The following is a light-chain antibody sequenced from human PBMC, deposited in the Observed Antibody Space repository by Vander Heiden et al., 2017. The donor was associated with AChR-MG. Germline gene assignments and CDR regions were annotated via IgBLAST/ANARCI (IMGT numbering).Light chain of an antibody. Sequence: SYELTQPPSVSVSPGQTASITCSGDKLGDKYACWYQPTPGQSPVLVLYQDSKRPSGIPARFSGSNAGNTATLTIGGTQAMAEADYYCQALDSSTVVFGGGTKLTVL. V-gene: IGLV3-1*01. CDR2: QDS. CDR1: KLGDKY. CDR3: QALDSSTVV. J-gene: IGLJ2*01.